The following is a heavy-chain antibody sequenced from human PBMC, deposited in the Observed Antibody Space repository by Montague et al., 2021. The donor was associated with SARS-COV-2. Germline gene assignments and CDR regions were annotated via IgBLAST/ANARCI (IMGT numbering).Heavy chain of an antibody. J-gene: IGHJ4*02. CDR3: AHKKSGCPIEFGY. CDR2: IYWDDDK. D-gene: IGHD6-19*01. CDR1: GFSLSTSGVG. V-gene: IGHV2-5*02. Sequence: PALVKPTQTLTLTCSFSGFSLSTSGVGVGWIRQPPGKALECLALIYWDDDKRYSPTLNSRLTVTKDTSRNQVVLTVTNMDPVDTATYYCAHKKSGCPIEFGYWGQGILVTVSS.